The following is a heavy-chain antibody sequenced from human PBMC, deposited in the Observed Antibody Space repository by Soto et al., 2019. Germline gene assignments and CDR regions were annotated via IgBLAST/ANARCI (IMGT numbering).Heavy chain of an antibody. D-gene: IGHD6-19*01. J-gene: IGHJ4*02. CDR1: GGSISGYY. V-gene: IGHV4-59*01. CDR3: ARGEEYTSGWFDY. Sequence: QVQLQESGPGLVKPSETLSLTCTVSGGSISGYYWNWIRQPPGKGLQWIGYIHYSGSTNYNPSLKSRVTISVDTSKGQFSLRLNSVTAADTAMYYCARGEEYTSGWFDYWGQGTLVTVSS. CDR2: IHYSGST.